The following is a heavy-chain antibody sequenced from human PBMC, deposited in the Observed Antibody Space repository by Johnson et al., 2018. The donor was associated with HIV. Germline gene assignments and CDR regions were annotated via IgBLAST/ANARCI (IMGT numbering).Heavy chain of an antibody. CDR2: ITFEGSDK. V-gene: IGHV3-30*04. CDR1: GFTFSSYA. D-gene: IGHD3-10*01. Sequence: QVQLVESGGGVVQPGRSLRLSCAASGFTFSSYAMHWVRQAPGKGLEWVAVITFEGSDKYYADSVKGRFTISRDNAKNTVYLQMDSLRDEDMAVYYCARGALGSFDIWGQGTMVTVSA. J-gene: IGHJ3*02. CDR3: ARGALGSFDI.